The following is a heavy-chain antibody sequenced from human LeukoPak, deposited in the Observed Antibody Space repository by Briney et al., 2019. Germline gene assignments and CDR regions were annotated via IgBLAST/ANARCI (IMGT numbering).Heavy chain of an antibody. Sequence: SETLSLTCTVSGGSISSYYWSWIRQPPGKGLEWIGYIYYSGSTNYNPSLKSRVAISVDTSKNQFSLKLSSVTAADTAVYYCARDAGYSSSPGDAFDIWGQGTMATVSS. CDR1: GGSISSYY. J-gene: IGHJ3*02. CDR3: ARDAGYSSSPGDAFDI. D-gene: IGHD6-13*01. V-gene: IGHV4-59*01. CDR2: IYYSGST.